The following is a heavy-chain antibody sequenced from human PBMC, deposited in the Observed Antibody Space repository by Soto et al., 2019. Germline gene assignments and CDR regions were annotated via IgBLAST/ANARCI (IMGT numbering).Heavy chain of an antibody. CDR3: ARYSGYVPGAFDI. CDR2: IYYSGST. J-gene: IGHJ3*02. D-gene: IGHD5-12*01. CDR1: GGSISSYY. Sequence: QVQLQESGPGLVKPSETLSLTCTVSGGSISSYYWSWIRQPPGKGLEWIGYIYYSGSTNYNPSLKRRVTISVDTSKNQFSLKLSSVTDADTAVYYCARYSGYVPGAFDIWGQGTMVTVSS. V-gene: IGHV4-59*08.